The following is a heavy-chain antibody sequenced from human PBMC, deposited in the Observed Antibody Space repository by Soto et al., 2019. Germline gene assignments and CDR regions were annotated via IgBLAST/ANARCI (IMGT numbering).Heavy chain of an antibody. CDR3: ARGRGSTGYLGREHYFDY. V-gene: IGHV3-66*01. J-gene: IGHJ4*02. CDR1: GFSVTNNY. CDR2: IDIGGNT. D-gene: IGHD2-2*01. Sequence: EVQVVESGGGLVQPGGSLRLSCAASGFSVTNNYMNWVRQAPGKGLEWVSIIDIGGNTYYADSVKDRFTISRDNSRNTLYLHMDSLRPEDTAVYYCARGRGSTGYLGREHYFDYWGQGTPVTVSP.